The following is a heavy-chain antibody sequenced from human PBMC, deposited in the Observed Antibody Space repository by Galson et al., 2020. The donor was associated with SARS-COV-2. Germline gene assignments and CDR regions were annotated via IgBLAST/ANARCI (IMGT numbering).Heavy chain of an antibody. Sequence: SGPTLVKPTPTLTLTCTFSGFSLSTSGMCVSWIRQPPGTHPQWLARIDWDGDKHYNTSLKTRFTIAKDTSQNRVVLTMTNMDPVDTATYYCARTWITGTTSRTFDYWGPGTLVTVSS. CDR2: IDWDGDK. J-gene: IGHJ4*02. D-gene: IGHD1-1*01. CDR3: ARTWITGTTSRTFDY. CDR1: GFSLSTSGMC. V-gene: IGHV2-70*11.